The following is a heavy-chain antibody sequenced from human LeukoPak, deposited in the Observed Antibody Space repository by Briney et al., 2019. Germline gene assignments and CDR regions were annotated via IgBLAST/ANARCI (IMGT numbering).Heavy chain of an antibody. V-gene: IGHV3-21*01. CDR3: ARAGGVGDFDY. Sequence: GGSLRLSCAASGFTFSSYSMNWVRQAPGKGLEWVSSISSSSSYIYYADSVKGRFTISRDNAKNSLYLQMSSLRAEDTAVYYCARAGGVGDFDYWGQGTLVTVSS. CDR1: GFTFSSYS. CDR2: ISSSSSYI. J-gene: IGHJ4*02. D-gene: IGHD1-26*01.